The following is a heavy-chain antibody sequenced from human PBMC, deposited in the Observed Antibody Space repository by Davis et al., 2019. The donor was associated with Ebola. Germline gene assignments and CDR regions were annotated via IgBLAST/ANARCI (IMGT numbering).Heavy chain of an antibody. CDR3: ARAFSDSSGYYDWFDP. CDR1: GGSISTYY. J-gene: IGHJ5*02. Sequence: SETLSLTCTVSGGSISTYYWSWIRQPPGKGLEWIGYISYSGGTNYNPSLRSRVTLSVDRSRNLFSLILSSVTAADTAIYYCARAFSDSSGYYDWFDPWGQGTLVTVSS. V-gene: IGHV4-59*01. D-gene: IGHD3-22*01. CDR2: ISYSGGT.